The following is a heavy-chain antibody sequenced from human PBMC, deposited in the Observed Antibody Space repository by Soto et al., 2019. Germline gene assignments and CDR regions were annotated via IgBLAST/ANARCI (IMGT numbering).Heavy chain of an antibody. CDR1: GGSISSSSYY. CDR3: ARLDVTMVRGLFDY. V-gene: IGHV4-39*01. CDR2: IYYSGST. J-gene: IGHJ4*02. D-gene: IGHD3-10*01. Sequence: PSETLSLTCTVSGGSISSSSYYWGWIRQPPGKGLEWIGSIYYSGSTYYNPPVKSRVTMSVDTSKNQFSLKLSSVTAADTAVYWCARLDVTMVRGLFDYWGQGTLVTVSS.